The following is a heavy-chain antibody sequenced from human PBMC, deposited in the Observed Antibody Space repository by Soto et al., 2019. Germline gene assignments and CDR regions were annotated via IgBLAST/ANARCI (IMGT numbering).Heavy chain of an antibody. V-gene: IGHV3-30-3*01. CDR3: ARDRTAARLGRYYYYGMDV. Sequence: GGSLRLSCAASGFTFSSYAMHWVRQAPGKGLEWVAVISYDGSNKYYADSVKGRFTISRDNSKNTLYLQMNSLRAEDTAVYYCARDRTAARLGRYYYYGMDVWGQGTTVTVSS. D-gene: IGHD6-6*01. CDR1: GFTFSSYA. CDR2: ISYDGSNK. J-gene: IGHJ6*02.